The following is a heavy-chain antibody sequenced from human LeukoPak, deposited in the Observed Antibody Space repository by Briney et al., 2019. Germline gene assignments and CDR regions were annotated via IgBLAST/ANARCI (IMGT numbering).Heavy chain of an antibody. Sequence: GGSLTLSCTASGFTFSSYSLNWVRQAPGKGLEWVADISYDGSNKYFADSVKGRFTISRDNSKNTLYLQMNCLRLDDTAVYYCANPRLRGVSYYFDYWGQGTLVTVSS. CDR3: ANPRLRGVSYYFDY. CDR2: ISYDGSNK. V-gene: IGHV3-30*18. CDR1: GFTFSSYS. D-gene: IGHD4-17*01. J-gene: IGHJ4*02.